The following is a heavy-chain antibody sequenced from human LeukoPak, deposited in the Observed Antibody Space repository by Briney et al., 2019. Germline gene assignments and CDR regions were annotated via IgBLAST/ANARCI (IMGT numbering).Heavy chain of an antibody. D-gene: IGHD2-15*01. V-gene: IGHV3-15*01. J-gene: IGHJ4*02. Sequence: GGSLRLSCAASGFTFSSYAMHWVRQAPGKGLEWVGRIKSKTDGGTTDYAAPVKGRFTISRDDSKDTLYLQMNSLKTEDTAVYYCTTLTVQIGYCSGGSCYSWDYWGQGTLVTVSS. CDR2: IKSKTDGGTT. CDR1: GFTFSSYA. CDR3: TTLTVQIGYCSGGSCYSWDY.